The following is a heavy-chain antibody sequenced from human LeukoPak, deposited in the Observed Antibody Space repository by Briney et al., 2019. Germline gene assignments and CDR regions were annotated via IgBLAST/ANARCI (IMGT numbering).Heavy chain of an antibody. CDR1: GGSISSYY. Sequence: PSETLSLTCTVSGGSISSYYWSWIRQPPGKGLEWIGYIYYSGSTNYNPSLKSRVTISVDTSKNQFSLKLSSVTAADTAVYYCAREKEGDGYSEFDYWGQGTLVTVSS. CDR2: IYYSGST. V-gene: IGHV4-59*01. D-gene: IGHD5-24*01. CDR3: AREKEGDGYSEFDY. J-gene: IGHJ4*02.